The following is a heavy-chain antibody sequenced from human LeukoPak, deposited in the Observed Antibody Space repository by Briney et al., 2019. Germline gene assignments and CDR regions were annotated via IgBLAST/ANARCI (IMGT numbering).Heavy chain of an antibody. D-gene: IGHD3-16*01. Sequence: ASVKVSCKASGYTFTGYYLHWVRQAPGQGLEWMGWINRNSGGTNYARKFQGRVTMTRDTSISTVYTELSRLRSDDTALYYCARDGGGEWGSAFDIWGQGTMVTVSS. CDR2: INRNSGGT. CDR3: ARDGGGEWGSAFDI. V-gene: IGHV1-2*02. CDR1: GYTFTGYY. J-gene: IGHJ3*02.